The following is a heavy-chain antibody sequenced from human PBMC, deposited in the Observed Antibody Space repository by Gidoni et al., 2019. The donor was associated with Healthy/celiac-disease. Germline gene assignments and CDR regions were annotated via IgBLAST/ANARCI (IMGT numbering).Heavy chain of an antibody. Sequence: EVQLVGSGGGLVPPGGSLRLSCAASGFTFSSYWMHWVLRINSYGSSTSYADSVKGRFTISGDNSKNTLYLQMNSLRAEDTAVYYCARGYSYGLYYFDYWGQGTLVTVSS. D-gene: IGHD5-18*01. CDR3: ARGYSYGLYYFDY. J-gene: IGHJ4*02. V-gene: IGHV3-74*01. CDR1: GFTFSSYW. CDR2: INSYGSST.